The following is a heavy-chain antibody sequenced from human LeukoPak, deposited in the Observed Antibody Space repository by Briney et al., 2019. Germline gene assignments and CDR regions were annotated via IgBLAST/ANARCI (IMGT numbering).Heavy chain of an antibody. Sequence: PGGSLRLSCVASGFTFSSYGMHWVRQAPGKGLEWVTFISYDGSNKYYADSVKGRFTISRDNSKNTLYLQLNSLRVEDTAAFYCAKGYGSGSYNIDYWGQGTLVTVSS. D-gene: IGHD3-10*01. CDR2: ISYDGSNK. CDR1: GFTFSSYG. J-gene: IGHJ4*02. CDR3: AKGYGSGSYNIDY. V-gene: IGHV3-30*18.